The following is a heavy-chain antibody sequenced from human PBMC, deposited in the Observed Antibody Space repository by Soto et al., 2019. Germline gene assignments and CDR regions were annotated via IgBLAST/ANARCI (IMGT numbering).Heavy chain of an antibody. D-gene: IGHD4-17*01. CDR2: ISSRSSYI. J-gene: IGHJ4*02. CDR3: ARGEPYGDYSR. Sequence: ESGGGLVKPGGSLRLSCAASGFTFSSYSMNWVRQAPGKGLEWVSSISSRSSYIYYADSVKGRFTISRDNAKNSLYLQMNSLRAEDTAVYYCARGEPYGDYSRWGQGTLVTVSS. V-gene: IGHV3-21*01. CDR1: GFTFSSYS.